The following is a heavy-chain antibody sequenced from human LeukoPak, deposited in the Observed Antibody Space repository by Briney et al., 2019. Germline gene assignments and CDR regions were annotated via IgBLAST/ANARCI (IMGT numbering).Heavy chain of an antibody. V-gene: IGHV1-18*01. CDR1: GYTFTSYG. CDR2: ISAYNGNT. J-gene: IGHJ6*02. D-gene: IGHD2-2*01. Sequence: ASVKVSCKASGYTFTSYGISWVRQAPGQGLEWMGWISAYNGNTNYAQKLQGRVTMTTDTSTSTAYMELRSLRSDATAVYYCARRVIVVVPAATYYYGMDVWGQGTTVTVSS. CDR3: ARRVIVVVPAATYYYGMDV.